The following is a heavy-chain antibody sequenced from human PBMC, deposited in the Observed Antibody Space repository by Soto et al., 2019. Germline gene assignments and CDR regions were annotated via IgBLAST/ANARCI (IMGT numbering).Heavy chain of an antibody. D-gene: IGHD6-13*01. CDR1: GFTFSSYS. CDR2: ISSSSSTI. V-gene: IGHV3-48*01. Sequence: EVQLVESGGGLVQPGGSLRLSCAASGFTFSSYSMNWVRQAPGKGLEWVSYISSSSSTIYYADSVKGRFTISRDNAKNSLYLQMISLRAEDTAVYYCARDPSIAAAGRYYGMDVWGQGTTVTVSS. J-gene: IGHJ6*02. CDR3: ARDPSIAAAGRYYGMDV.